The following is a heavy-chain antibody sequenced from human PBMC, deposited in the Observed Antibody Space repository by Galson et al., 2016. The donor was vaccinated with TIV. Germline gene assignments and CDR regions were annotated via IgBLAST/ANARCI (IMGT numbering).Heavy chain of an antibody. J-gene: IGHJ3*02. D-gene: IGHD2/OR15-2a*01. CDR2: IHPQNGGA. CDR1: GYRFTVYR. Sequence: SVKVSCKASGYRFTVYRVHWVRQAPGQGLEWMGWIHPQNGGANYAQKFQGRVTLTRDTSISTVYMELRRLKSDDTAVYFCTRGGGGAYTFDAFDIWGQGTMVTVSS. CDR3: TRGGGGAYTFDAFDI. V-gene: IGHV1-2*02.